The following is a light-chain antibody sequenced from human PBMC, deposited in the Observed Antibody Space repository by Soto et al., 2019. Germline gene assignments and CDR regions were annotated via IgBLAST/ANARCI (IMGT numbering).Light chain of an antibody. J-gene: IGKJ1*01. CDR2: QAS. CDR1: QSIRSW. Sequence: DIQMTQSPSTLSASVGDRVTITCRASQSIRSWLAWYQQKPGKAPNLLIYQASNLKSGVPSRFSGSGSGTEYTLTISSLQPDDFATYDCQQYNSYPWTFGQGTKVEIK. V-gene: IGKV1-5*03. CDR3: QQYNSYPWT.